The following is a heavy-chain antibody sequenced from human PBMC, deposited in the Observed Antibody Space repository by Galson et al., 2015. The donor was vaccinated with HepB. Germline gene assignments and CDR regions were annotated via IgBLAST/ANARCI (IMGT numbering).Heavy chain of an antibody. CDR2: INPSGGST. J-gene: IGHJ6*02. Sequence: SVKVSCKASGYTFTSYYMHWVRQAPGQGLEWMGIINPSGGSTSYAQKFQGRVTMTRDTSTSTVYMELSSLRSEDTAVYYCARGFGSNYYYYYGMDVWGQGTTVTVSS. V-gene: IGHV1-46*01. D-gene: IGHD4-11*01. CDR1: GYTFTSYY. CDR3: ARGFGSNYYYYYGMDV.